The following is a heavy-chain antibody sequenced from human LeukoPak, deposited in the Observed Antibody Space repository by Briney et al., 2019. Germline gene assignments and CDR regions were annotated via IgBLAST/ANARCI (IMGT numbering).Heavy chain of an antibody. CDR3: ARDFRVRTSGYYFGY. CDR2: IIPIFGTA. D-gene: IGHD3-22*01. Sequence: GASVKVSCKASGGTFSSYAISWVRQAPGQGLEWMGGIIPIFGTANYAQKFQGRVTITADESTSTAYMELSRLRSDDTAVYYCARDFRVRTSGYYFGYWGQGTLDTVSS. V-gene: IGHV1-69*13. J-gene: IGHJ4*02. CDR1: GGTFSSYA.